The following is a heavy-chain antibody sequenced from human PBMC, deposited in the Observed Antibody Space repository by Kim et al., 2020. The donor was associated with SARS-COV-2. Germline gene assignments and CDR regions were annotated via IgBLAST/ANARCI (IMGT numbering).Heavy chain of an antibody. V-gene: IGHV4-59*01. D-gene: IGHD3-3*01. CDR1: GGSISSYY. CDR3: ARGGYDFRGYYYYYYMDV. Sequence: SETLSLTCTVSGGSISSYYSSWIRQPPGKGLEWIGYIYYSGSTNYNPSLKSRVTISVDTSKNQFSLKLSSVTAADTAVYYCARGGYDFRGYYYYYYMDVWGKGTTVTVSS. J-gene: IGHJ6*03. CDR2: IYYSGST.